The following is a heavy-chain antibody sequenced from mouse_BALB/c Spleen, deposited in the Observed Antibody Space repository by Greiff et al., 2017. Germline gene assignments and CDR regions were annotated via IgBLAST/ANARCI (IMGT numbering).Heavy chain of an antibody. D-gene: IGHD1-2*01. CDR3: ARESLLPYAMDY. CDR1: GFSLTSYG. V-gene: IGHV2-9*02. Sequence: VKLVESGPGLVAPSQSLSITGTVSGFSLTSYGVHWVRQPPGKGLEWLGVIWAGGSTNYNSALMSRLSISKDNSKSQVFLKMNSLQTDDTAMYYCARESLLPYAMDYWGQGTSVTVSS. J-gene: IGHJ4*01. CDR2: IWAGGST.